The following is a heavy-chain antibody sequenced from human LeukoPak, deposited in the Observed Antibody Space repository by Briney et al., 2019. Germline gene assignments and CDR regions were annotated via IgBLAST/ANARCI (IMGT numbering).Heavy chain of an antibody. CDR3: ARDYSNYGWFDP. D-gene: IGHD4-11*01. CDR2: IYHSGST. J-gene: IGHJ5*02. CDR1: GGSTSSGGYS. V-gene: IGHV4-30-2*01. Sequence: SQTLSLTCAVSGGSTSSGGYSWSWIRQPPGKGLEWIGYIYHSGSTYYNPSLKSRVTISVDRSKNQFSLKLSSVTAADTAVYYCARDYSNYGWFDPWGQGTLVTVSS.